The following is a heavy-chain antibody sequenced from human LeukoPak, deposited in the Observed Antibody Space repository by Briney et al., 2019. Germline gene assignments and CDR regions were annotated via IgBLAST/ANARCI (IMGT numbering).Heavy chain of an antibody. CDR1: GFTFGDYA. V-gene: IGHV3-49*04. CDR3: TTGAGSLDP. CDR2: IRSKAYGGTT. J-gene: IGHJ5*02. Sequence: PGGSLRLSCTASGFTFGDYAMSWVRQAPGKGLEWVGFIRSKAYGGTTEYAASVKGRFTISRDDSKSIAYLQMNSLKTEDTAVYYCTTGAGSLDPWGQGTLVTVSS. D-gene: IGHD3-10*01.